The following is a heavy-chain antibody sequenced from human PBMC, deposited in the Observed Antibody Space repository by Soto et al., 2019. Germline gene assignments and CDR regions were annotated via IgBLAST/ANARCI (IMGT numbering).Heavy chain of an antibody. Sequence: GGSLRLSCAASGFTFSSYAMSWVRQAPGKGLEWVSAISGSGGSTYYADSVKGRFTISRDNSKNTLYLQMNSLRAEDTAVYYCAKADGSTIGGVVIIEYYYGMDVWGQGTTVTVSS. CDR1: GFTFSSYA. D-gene: IGHD3-3*01. V-gene: IGHV3-23*01. CDR3: AKADGSTIGGVVIIEYYYGMDV. CDR2: ISGSGGST. J-gene: IGHJ6*02.